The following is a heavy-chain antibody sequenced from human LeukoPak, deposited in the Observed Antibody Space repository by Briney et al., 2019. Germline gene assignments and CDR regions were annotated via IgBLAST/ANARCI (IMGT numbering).Heavy chain of an antibody. CDR2: IDWSGATT. J-gene: IGHJ5*02. D-gene: IGHD2-15*01. CDR3: TRGQGSCSGGSCPNWFDP. CDR1: GFTFDDYA. Sequence: GGSLRLSCAASGFTFDDYAKSWVRQAPGKGLEWVAAIDWSGATTGYAASVKGRFTISRDNVKNSLYLQMSSLRVDDTALYYCTRGQGSCSGGSCPNWFDPWGRGTLVTASS. V-gene: IGHV3-20*04.